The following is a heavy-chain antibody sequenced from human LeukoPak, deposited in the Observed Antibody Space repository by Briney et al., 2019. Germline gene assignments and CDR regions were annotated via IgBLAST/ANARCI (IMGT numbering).Heavy chain of an antibody. J-gene: IGHJ6*03. Sequence: PSETLSLTCAVSGDSISSSNWWSWVRQPPGKGLEWIGEIYHSGSTNYNPSLKSRVTISVDKSKNQFSLKLSSVTAADTAVYYCAREFEEAAAGRRSYNYYYYMDVWGKGTTVTVSS. D-gene: IGHD6-13*01. CDR2: IYHSGST. CDR1: GDSISSSNW. CDR3: AREFEEAAAGRRSYNYYYYMDV. V-gene: IGHV4-4*02.